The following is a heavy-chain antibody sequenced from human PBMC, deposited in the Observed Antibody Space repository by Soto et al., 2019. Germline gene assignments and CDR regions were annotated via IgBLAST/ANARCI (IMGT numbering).Heavy chain of an antibody. D-gene: IGHD1-1*01. Sequence: SETLSLTCTVSGDSIFGYFWSWIRQSPGKGLEWIGYAQYSGTSNYNPSLKSRVSISIDAPKRRVSLKLRSVTAADTDVYYCARAERKFFDPWGQGTLVTVYS. J-gene: IGHJ5*02. CDR3: ARAERKFFDP. CDR1: GDSIFGYF. V-gene: IGHV4-59*01. CDR2: AQYSGTS.